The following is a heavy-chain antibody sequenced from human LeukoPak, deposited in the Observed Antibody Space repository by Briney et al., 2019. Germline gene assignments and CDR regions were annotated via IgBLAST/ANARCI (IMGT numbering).Heavy chain of an antibody. CDR2: IIPILGIA. V-gene: IGHV1-69*04. J-gene: IGHJ6*02. Sequence: ASVKVSCKASGGTFSSYAISWVRQAPGQGLEWMGRIIPILGIANYAQKFQGRVTITADKSTSTAYMELSSLRSEDTAVYYCARVGGSIFGVAYYGMDVWGRGTTVTVSS. CDR3: ARVGGSIFGVAYYGMDV. D-gene: IGHD3-3*01. CDR1: GGTFSSYA.